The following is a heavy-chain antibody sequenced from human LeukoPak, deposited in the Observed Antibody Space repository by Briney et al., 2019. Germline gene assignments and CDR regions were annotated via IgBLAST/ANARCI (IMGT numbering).Heavy chain of an antibody. V-gene: IGHV3-21*01. J-gene: IGHJ4*02. Sequence: GGSLRLSCAASGFTFSSYTMNWVRQAPGKGLEWVSSITSSSDYISYADSVKGRFTISRDNAKNSLYLQMNSLRDEDTAVYYCARGLPIDFWGQGTLVTVSS. CDR2: ITSSSDYI. CDR1: GFTFSSYT. CDR3: ARGLPIDF.